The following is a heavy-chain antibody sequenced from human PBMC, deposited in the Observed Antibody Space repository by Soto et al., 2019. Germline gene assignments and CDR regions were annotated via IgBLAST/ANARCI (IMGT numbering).Heavy chain of an antibody. CDR3: ASSEQQLVLRSNPERFDY. Sequence: QVQLVQSGAEVKKPGASVKVSCKASGYTFTSYAMNWVRQAPGPRLVWIGWINAGNGNTKYSQKFQGRVTITRDTCASTAYMELRSLRSEATAVYYCASSEQQLVLRSNPERFDYWGQGTLVTVSS. D-gene: IGHD6-13*01. J-gene: IGHJ4*02. CDR1: GYTFTSYA. V-gene: IGHV1-3*01. CDR2: INAGNGNT.